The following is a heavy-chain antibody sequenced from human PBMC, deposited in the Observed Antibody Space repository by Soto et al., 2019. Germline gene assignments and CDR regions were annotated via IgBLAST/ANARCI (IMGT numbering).Heavy chain of an antibody. CDR2: INSDESST. CDR1: GFTLSSYW. Sequence: GGSLRLSCAASGFTLSSYWMHWVRQAPGKGLVWVSRINSDESSTNYADSVKGRFTISRDNAKNTLFLQMDSLRAEDTAVYYCARAGGQYCTTTSCYTYFDYWGQGILVTVSS. D-gene: IGHD2-2*01. J-gene: IGHJ4*02. CDR3: ARAGGQYCTTTSCYTYFDY. V-gene: IGHV3-74*01.